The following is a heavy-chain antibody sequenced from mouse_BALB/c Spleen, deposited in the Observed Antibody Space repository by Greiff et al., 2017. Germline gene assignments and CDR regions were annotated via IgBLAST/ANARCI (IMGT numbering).Heavy chain of an antibody. CDR3: TRYGVYGNFDY. V-gene: IGHV1-69*02. J-gene: IGHJ2*01. D-gene: IGHD2-10*02. CDR2: IYPTDSHT. CDR1: GYTFTSYW. Sequence: QVQLQQPGAELVRPGASVKLSCKASGYTFTSYWINWVKQRPGQGLEWIGNIYPTDSHTNYNQQLKDKATLTVDNSSSTAYMQLSSPTSEDSAVYYCTRYGVYGNFDYGGQGTTLTVAS.